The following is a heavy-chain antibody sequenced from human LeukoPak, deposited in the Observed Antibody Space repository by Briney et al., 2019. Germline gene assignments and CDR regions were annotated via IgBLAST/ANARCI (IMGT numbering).Heavy chain of an antibody. V-gene: IGHV3-30-3*01. CDR1: GFTLSSYT. D-gene: IGHD5-18*01. J-gene: IGHJ4*02. CDR3: ARDSPQDTAMSSLLYYFDY. Sequence: GGSLRLSCAASGFTLSSYTMHWVRQAPGKGLEWVAVISYDGSNKYYADSVKGRFTISRDNSKNTLYLQMNSLRAEDTAVYYCARDSPQDTAMSSLLYYFDYWGQGTLVTVSS. CDR2: ISYDGSNK.